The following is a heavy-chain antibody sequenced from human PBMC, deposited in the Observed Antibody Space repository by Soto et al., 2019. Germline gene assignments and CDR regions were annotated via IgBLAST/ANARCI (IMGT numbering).Heavy chain of an antibody. CDR2: FDPEDGET. D-gene: IGHD2-2*01. Sequence: GASVKVSCKVSGYTLTELSMHWVRQAPGKGLEWMGGFDPEDGETIYAQKFQGRVTMTEDTSTDTAYMELSSLRSEDTAVYYCATDYGGYCSSTSCRDAFDIWGQGTMVTVSS. J-gene: IGHJ3*02. CDR1: GYTLTELS. V-gene: IGHV1-24*01. CDR3: ATDYGGYCSSTSCRDAFDI.